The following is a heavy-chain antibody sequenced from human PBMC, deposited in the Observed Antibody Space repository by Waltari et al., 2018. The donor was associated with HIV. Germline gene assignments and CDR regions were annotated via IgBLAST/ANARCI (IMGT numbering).Heavy chain of an antibody. CDR1: GGTFSRYA. CDR2: IIPILGIA. Sequence: QVQLVQSGAEVKKPGSSVKVSCKASGGTFSRYAISWVRQAPGQGLEWMGRIIPILGIANYAQKFQGRVTITADKSTSTAYMELSSLRSEDTAVYYCARDDWGVVAAIPYYYYGMDVWGQGTTVTVSS. V-gene: IGHV1-69*04. D-gene: IGHD2-15*01. J-gene: IGHJ6*02. CDR3: ARDDWGVVAAIPYYYYGMDV.